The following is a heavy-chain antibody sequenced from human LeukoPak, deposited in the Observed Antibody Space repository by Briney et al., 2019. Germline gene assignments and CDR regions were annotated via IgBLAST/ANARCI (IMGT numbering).Heavy chain of an antibody. CDR3: AKDIGYCSGGSCYYYYYGMDV. CDR2: ISWNSGSI. D-gene: IGHD2-15*01. Sequence: GGSLRLSCAASGFTFDDYAMHWVRQAPGKGLEWVSGISWNSGSIGYADSVKGRFTISRDNAKNSLYLQMNSLRAEDTALYYCAKDIGYCSGGSCYYYYYGMDVWGQGTTVTASS. CDR1: GFTFDDYA. V-gene: IGHV3-9*01. J-gene: IGHJ6*02.